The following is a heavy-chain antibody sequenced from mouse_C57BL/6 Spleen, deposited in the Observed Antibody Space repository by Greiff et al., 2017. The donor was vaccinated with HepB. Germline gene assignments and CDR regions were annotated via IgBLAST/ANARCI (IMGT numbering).Heavy chain of an antibody. CDR3: AGYGFDY. V-gene: IGHV2-2*01. CDR1: GFSLTSYG. D-gene: IGHD1-1*01. J-gene: IGHJ2*01. CDR2: IWRGGST. Sequence: VQLVESGPGLVQPSPSLSITCTASGFSLTSYGVHWVRQSPGEGLEWLGVIWRGGSTAYNAAFISRLIISKDNSESQVFFKMNSLQADDSAIYYCAGYGFDYWGQGTTLTVSS.